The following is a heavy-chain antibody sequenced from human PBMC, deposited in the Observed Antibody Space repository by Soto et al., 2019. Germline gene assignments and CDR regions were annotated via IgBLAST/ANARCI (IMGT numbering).Heavy chain of an antibody. J-gene: IGHJ5*02. Sequence: QVQLQESGPGLVKPSETLSLTCTVSGGSVSSGSYYWSWIRQPPGKGLEWIGYIYYSGSTNYNPSLKSRVTISVDTSKNQFSLKLSSVTAADTAVYYCARENLSERGYSGYDFPNWFDPWGQGTLVTVSS. D-gene: IGHD5-12*01. V-gene: IGHV4-61*01. CDR2: IYYSGST. CDR1: GGSVSSGSYY. CDR3: ARENLSERGYSGYDFPNWFDP.